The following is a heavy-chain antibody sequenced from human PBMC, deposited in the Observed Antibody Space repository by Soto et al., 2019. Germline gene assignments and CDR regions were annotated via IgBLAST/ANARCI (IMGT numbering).Heavy chain of an antibody. CDR2: MNPNSGNT. CDR3: ARGDIVVVVAATSPWFDP. Sequence: ASVKVSCKASGYTFTSYDINWVRQATGQGLEWMGWMNPNSGNTGYAQKLQGRVTMTRNTSISTAYMELSSLRSEDTALYYCARGDIVVVVAATSPWFDPWGQGTLVTVSS. V-gene: IGHV1-8*01. D-gene: IGHD2-15*01. CDR1: GYTFTSYD. J-gene: IGHJ5*02.